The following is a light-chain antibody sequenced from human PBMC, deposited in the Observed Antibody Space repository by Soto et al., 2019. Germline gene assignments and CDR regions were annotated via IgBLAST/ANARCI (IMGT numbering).Light chain of an antibody. V-gene: IGKV3-15*01. CDR2: DAS. J-gene: IGKJ2*01. CDR3: QQYNNWTPYT. Sequence: EIVMTQSPATLSVSPGERATLSCRASQSVSSNLAWYQQKPGQAPRLLIYDASTRATGIPARFSGSGSGTEFNLTISSLQSEDFAVYYCQQYNNWTPYTFGQGTKLEIK. CDR1: QSVSSN.